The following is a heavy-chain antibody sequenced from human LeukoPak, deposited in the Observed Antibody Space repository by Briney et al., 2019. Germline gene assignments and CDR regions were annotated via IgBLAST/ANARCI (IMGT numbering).Heavy chain of an antibody. V-gene: IGHV3-21*01. Sequence: GGSLRLSCAASGFTFSSYSMNWVRQAPGKGLEWVSSISSSSSYIYYADSVKGRFTISRDNAKNSLYLQMNSLRAEDTAVYYCARAVAASDAFDIWGQGTMVTVSS. CDR2: ISSSSSYI. D-gene: IGHD6-19*01. CDR3: ARAVAASDAFDI. J-gene: IGHJ3*02. CDR1: GFTFSSYS.